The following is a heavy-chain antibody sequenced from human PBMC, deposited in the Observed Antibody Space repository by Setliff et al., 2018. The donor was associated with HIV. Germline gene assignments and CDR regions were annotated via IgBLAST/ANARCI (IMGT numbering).Heavy chain of an antibody. Sequence: GGSLRLSCAASGFMFGVDWMSWVRQTPGKGLEWVASVTPDGGDKYYANSMRGRLTISRDNGKNAVYLQLNSRTAEDTALYYCVRDLARVTDHWGQGTLVTVSS. V-gene: IGHV3-7*01. D-gene: IGHD3-10*01. CDR1: GFMFGVDW. CDR2: VTPDGGDK. J-gene: IGHJ4*02. CDR3: VRDLARVTDH.